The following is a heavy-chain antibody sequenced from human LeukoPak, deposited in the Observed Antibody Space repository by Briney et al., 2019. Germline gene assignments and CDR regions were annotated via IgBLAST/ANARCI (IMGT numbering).Heavy chain of an antibody. CDR1: GYTFTDYH. J-gene: IGHJ4*02. D-gene: IGHD1-1*01. V-gene: IGHV1-2*02. CDR2: INPNSGST. Sequence: ASVKVSCKASGYTFTDYHLHWVRQAPGQGLEWMGWINPNSGSTNYAQKFQGRVTMTRDTSINTAYMELSGLSSDDTAVYYCARDIRPRVESFDYWGQGTLVAVSS. CDR3: ARDIRPRVESFDY.